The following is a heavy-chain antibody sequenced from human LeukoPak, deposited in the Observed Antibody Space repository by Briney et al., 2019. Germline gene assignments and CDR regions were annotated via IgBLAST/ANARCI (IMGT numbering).Heavy chain of an antibody. J-gene: IGHJ3*02. CDR1: GYTFTSYG. D-gene: IGHD6-19*01. V-gene: IGHV1-18*01. Sequence: ASVKVSCKASGYTFTSYGISWVRQAPGQGLEWTGWISAYNGNTNYAQKLQGRVTMTTDTSTSTAYMELRSLRSDDTAVYYCARGPRLDSSGWYYGAFDIWGQGTMVTVSS. CDR2: ISAYNGNT. CDR3: ARGPRLDSSGWYYGAFDI.